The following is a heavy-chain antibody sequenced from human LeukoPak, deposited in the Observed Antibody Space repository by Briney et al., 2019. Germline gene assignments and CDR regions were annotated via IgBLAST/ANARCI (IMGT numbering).Heavy chain of an antibody. CDR1: GFSFSSYE. D-gene: IGHD3-16*01. J-gene: IGHJ4*02. Sequence: GGSLRLSCAASGFSFSSYEMTWVRQAPGKGLEWVSYISTSGRTIHYADSVKGRFTISRDNSKNTLFLQMNSLRVEDTAVYYCARGPGGYDNWGQGTLVTVSS. CDR3: ARGPGGYDN. V-gene: IGHV3-48*03. CDR2: ISTSGRTI.